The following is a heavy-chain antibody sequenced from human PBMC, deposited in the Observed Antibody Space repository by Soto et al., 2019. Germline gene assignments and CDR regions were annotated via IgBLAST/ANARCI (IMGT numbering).Heavy chain of an antibody. CDR1: GGTFSSYA. Sequence: QVQLVQSGAEVKKPGSSVKVSCKASGGTFSSYAISWVRQAPGQGLEWMGGIIPIFGTANYAQKFQGRVTITAEESTSTAYMELSSLRSEDTAVYYCASLGYCSGGSCYSYPYYYYGMDVWGQGTTVTVSS. D-gene: IGHD2-15*01. J-gene: IGHJ6*02. V-gene: IGHV1-69*01. CDR2: IIPIFGTA. CDR3: ASLGYCSGGSCYSYPYYYYGMDV.